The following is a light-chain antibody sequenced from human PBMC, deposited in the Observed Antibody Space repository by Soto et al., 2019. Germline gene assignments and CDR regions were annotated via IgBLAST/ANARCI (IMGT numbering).Light chain of an antibody. J-gene: IGKJ4*01. Sequence: VVMTQSPATLSVSPGERATLSCRASQSVSSNLAWYQQNPGQAPRLLIYGASTRATGIPARFSGSGSGTEFTLTINSLQSEDFAVYYCQQYYNWPPLTFGGGTKVEIK. CDR3: QQYYNWPPLT. CDR1: QSVSSN. V-gene: IGKV3-15*01. CDR2: GAS.